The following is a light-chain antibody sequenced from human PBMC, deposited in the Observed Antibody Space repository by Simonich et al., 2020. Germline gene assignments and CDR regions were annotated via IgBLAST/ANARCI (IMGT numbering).Light chain of an antibody. Sequence: QSALTQPRPVSGSPGQSVTISCTGTISEVGGYNYVSWYQQHPGKAPKLMIYDVSKRPSGVPDRFSGSKSGNPASLTISGLQAEDEADYYCSSYTSSSTWVFGGGTKLTVL. CDR1: ISEVGGYNY. CDR3: SSYTSSSTWV. CDR2: DVS. J-gene: IGLJ3*02. V-gene: IGLV2-11*01.